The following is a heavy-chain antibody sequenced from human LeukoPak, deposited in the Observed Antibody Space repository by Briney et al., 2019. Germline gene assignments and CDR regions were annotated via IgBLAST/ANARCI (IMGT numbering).Heavy chain of an antibody. CDR1: GGYISSGGYY. CDR2: IYYSGST. Sequence: PSETLSLTCTVSGGYISSGGYYWSWIRQHPGKGLEWIGYIYYSGSTYYNPSLKSRVTISVDTSKNQFSLKLSSVTAADTAVYYCASLTPGGDYFDYWGQGTLVTVSS. CDR3: ASLTPGGDYFDY. J-gene: IGHJ4*02. V-gene: IGHV4-31*03. D-gene: IGHD4-23*01.